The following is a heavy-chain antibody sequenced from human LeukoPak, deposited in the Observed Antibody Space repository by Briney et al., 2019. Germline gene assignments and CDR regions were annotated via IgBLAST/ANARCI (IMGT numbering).Heavy chain of an antibody. CDR3: ARDRTQLWLRVVDY. CDR1: GFTFSSYA. CDR2: ISYDGSNK. J-gene: IGHJ4*02. Sequence: GGSLRLSCAASGFTFSSYAMHWVRQAPGKGLEWVAVISYDGSNKYYADSVKGRFTISRDNSKNTLYLQMNSLRAEDTAVYYCARDRTQLWLRVVDYWGQGTLVTVSS. D-gene: IGHD5-18*01. V-gene: IGHV3-30-3*01.